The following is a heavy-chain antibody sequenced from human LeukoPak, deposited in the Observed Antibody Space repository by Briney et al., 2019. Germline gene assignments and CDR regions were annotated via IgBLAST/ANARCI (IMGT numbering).Heavy chain of an antibody. J-gene: IGHJ4*02. CDR3: ARQIASAGTAGFDF. D-gene: IGHD6-13*01. V-gene: IGHV4-4*07. Sequence: SETLSLTCTVSGGSISSYYWSWIQQPAGKGLEWIGRIYSTGSTNYNPSLKGRVTMSVDTLKNQFSLRLRSVTAADTAVCYCARQIASAGTAGFDFWGQGALVTVSS. CDR1: GGSISSYY. CDR2: IYSTGST.